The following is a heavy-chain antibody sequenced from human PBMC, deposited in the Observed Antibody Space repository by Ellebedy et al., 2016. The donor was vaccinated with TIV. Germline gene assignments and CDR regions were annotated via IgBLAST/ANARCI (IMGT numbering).Heavy chain of an antibody. J-gene: IGHJ6*02. V-gene: IGHV1-46*04. CDR3: ARSRGGYQLLSADYYYGMDV. D-gene: IGHD2-2*01. CDR2: INPSGGST. CDR1: GYTFTSYY. Sequence: ASVKVSCKASGYTFTSYYMHWVRQAPGQGLEWMGIINPSGGSTSYAQKLQGRVTMTRDTSTSTVYMELSSLRSEDTALYYCARSRGGYQLLSADYYYGMDVWGQGTTVTVSS.